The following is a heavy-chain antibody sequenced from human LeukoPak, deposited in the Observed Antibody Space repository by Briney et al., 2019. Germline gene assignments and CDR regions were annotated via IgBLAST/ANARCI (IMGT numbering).Heavy chain of an antibody. J-gene: IGHJ4*02. CDR1: GASISGSTYY. Sequence: PSETLSLTCTVSGASISGSTYYWAWIRQSPGKGLEWIGSIYYTGTTYYSPSLESRVTISVHTSKNQFSLKLTSVTGADTALYFCARGTPLWGYSSPLSDNGDCWGQGTLVTVSS. D-gene: IGHD3-10*01. CDR2: IYYTGTT. V-gene: IGHV4-39*01. CDR3: ARGTPLWGYSSPLSDNGDC.